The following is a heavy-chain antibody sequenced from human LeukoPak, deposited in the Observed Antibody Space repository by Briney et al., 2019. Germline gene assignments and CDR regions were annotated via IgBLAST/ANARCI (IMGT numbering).Heavy chain of an antibody. Sequence: GGSLRLSCAASGFTFSSYAISWVRQAPGKGLEWVSAISGSGGSTYYADSVKGRFTISRDNSKNTLYLQMNSLRAEDTAVYYCAKLDGDSGSYCFDYWGQGTLVTVSS. J-gene: IGHJ4*02. V-gene: IGHV3-23*01. CDR3: AKLDGDSGSYCFDY. CDR1: GFTFSSYA. D-gene: IGHD1-26*01. CDR2: ISGSGGST.